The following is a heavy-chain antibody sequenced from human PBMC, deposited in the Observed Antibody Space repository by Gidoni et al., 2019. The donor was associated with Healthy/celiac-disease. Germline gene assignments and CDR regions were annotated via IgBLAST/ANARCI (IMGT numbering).Heavy chain of an antibody. Sequence: QVQLQESGPGLVKPLQALAPTCTGSCGSISSGDSYWSWIRQPPGKGLEWIGYIYYSGSTYYNPSLKSRVTISVDTSKNQFSLKLSSVTAADTAVYYCARGYGNFDYWGQGTLVTVSS. D-gene: IGHD3-10*01. CDR3: ARGYGNFDY. V-gene: IGHV4-30-4*01. J-gene: IGHJ4*02. CDR2: IYYSGST. CDR1: CGSISSGDSY.